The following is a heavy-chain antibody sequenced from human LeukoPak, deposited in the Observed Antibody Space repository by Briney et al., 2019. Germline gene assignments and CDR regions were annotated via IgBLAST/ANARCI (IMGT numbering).Heavy chain of an antibody. Sequence: ASVKVSCKASGYTFTSYYMHWVRQAPGQGLEWMGIINPSGGSTSYAQKFQGRVTMTRDMSTSTVYIELSSLRSEDTAVYYCARDRHYDIPTDYWGQGTLVTVSS. J-gene: IGHJ4*02. CDR3: ARDRHYDIPTDY. CDR1: GYTFTSYY. V-gene: IGHV1-46*01. CDR2: INPSGGST. D-gene: IGHD3-22*01.